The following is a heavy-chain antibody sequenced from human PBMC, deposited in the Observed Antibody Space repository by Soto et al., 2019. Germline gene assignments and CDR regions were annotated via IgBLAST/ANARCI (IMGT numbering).Heavy chain of an antibody. CDR3: ARSTVAVTPYYSDY. CDR2: IRNKANSYTT. Sequence: EVQLVESGGVLVQPGGSLRLSCEASGFTFSDHYMDWVRQAPGKGLEWVGRIRNKANSYTTEYAASVKGRFAITRDDSKNSLYLQMNSLKTEDTAVYYCARSTVAVTPYYSDYWGQGTLVTVSA. J-gene: IGHJ4*02. CDR1: GFTFSDHY. V-gene: IGHV3-72*01. D-gene: IGHD4-17*01.